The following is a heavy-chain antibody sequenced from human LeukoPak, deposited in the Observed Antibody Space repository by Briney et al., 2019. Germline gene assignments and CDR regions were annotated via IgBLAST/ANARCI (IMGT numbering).Heavy chain of an antibody. CDR2: IIPIFGTA. D-gene: IGHD6-19*01. CDR1: GGTFSSYA. Sequence: ASVKVSCKASGGTFSSYAINWVRQAPGQGLEWVGRIIPIFGTANYAQKLQGRVTMTTDTSTSTAYMELRSLRSDDTAVYYCARVEPSVAGVYWGQGTLVTVSS. J-gene: IGHJ4*02. CDR3: ARVEPSVAGVY. V-gene: IGHV1-69*05.